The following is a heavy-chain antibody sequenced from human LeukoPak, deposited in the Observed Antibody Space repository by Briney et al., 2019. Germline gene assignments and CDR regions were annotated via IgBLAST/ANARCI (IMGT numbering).Heavy chain of an antibody. V-gene: IGHV3-7*01. CDR3: ARRIAAAGRYYYYYYMDV. CDR2: IKQDGSEK. D-gene: IGHD6-13*01. Sequence: PGGSLRLSCAASGFTFSSYWMSWVRQAPGKGLEWVANIKQDGSEKYYVDSVKGRFTISRDNAKNSLYLQMNSLRAEDTAVYYCARRIAAAGRYYYYYYMDVWGKGTTVTISS. CDR1: GFTFSSYW. J-gene: IGHJ6*03.